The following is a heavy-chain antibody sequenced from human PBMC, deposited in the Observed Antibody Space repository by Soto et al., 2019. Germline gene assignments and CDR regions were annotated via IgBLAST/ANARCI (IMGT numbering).Heavy chain of an antibody. Sequence: EVQLVESGGGLMQPGGSRRLSCEASGFTFSSRWMTWVRQGPGKGLERVANIKQDENGKDYVDSVKGRFTISRDNAKNSLYLQMNSLRAEDTAVYYCATHDGPAAAGLVLDFWGQGTLVTVSS. J-gene: IGHJ4*02. CDR1: GFTFSSRW. V-gene: IGHV3-7*02. D-gene: IGHD6-13*01. CDR3: ATHDGPAAAGLVLDF. CDR2: IKQDENGK.